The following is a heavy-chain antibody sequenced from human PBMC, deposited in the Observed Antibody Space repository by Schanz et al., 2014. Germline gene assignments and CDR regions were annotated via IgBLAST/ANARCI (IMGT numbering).Heavy chain of an antibody. CDR3: ASPSGYSDYGTYFDF. J-gene: IGHJ4*02. V-gene: IGHV3-66*02. D-gene: IGHD5-12*01. Sequence: DVQLLESGGGLVQPGGSLRLSCAVSGFTVSSNHMSWVRQAPGKGLEWVSVIYSGIGAYYADSVEGRFTISRDNSRNTLYLQMNSLRTEDTAVYYCASPSGYSDYGTYFDFWGQGTLVTVSS. CDR2: IYSGIGA. CDR1: GFTVSSNH.